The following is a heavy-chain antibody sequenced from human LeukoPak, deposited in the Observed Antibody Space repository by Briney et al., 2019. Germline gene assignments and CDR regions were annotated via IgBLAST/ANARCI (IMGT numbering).Heavy chain of an antibody. V-gene: IGHV3-30*03. J-gene: IGHJ4*02. CDR3: ARALGIAAAAASGY. D-gene: IGHD6-13*01. CDR2: ISYDGSNK. Sequence: PGGSLRLSCEGSAFILSGHWMNWVRQAPGKGLEWVAVISYDGSNKYYADSVKGRFTISRDNSKNTLYLQMNSLRAEDTAVYYCARALGIAAAAASGYWGQGTLVTVSS. CDR1: AFILSGHW.